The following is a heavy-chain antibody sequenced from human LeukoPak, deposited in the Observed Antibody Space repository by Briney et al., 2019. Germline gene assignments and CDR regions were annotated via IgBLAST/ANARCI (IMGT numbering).Heavy chain of an antibody. V-gene: IGHV5-51*01. CDR3: ARRTVGATKAFDI. CDR2: IYPGNSET. D-gene: IGHD1-26*01. Sequence: GDSLKISCKVSGYSFTYYWIGWVRQMPGKGLDWMAIIYPGNSETRYSPSFQGQVSISADTSIDTAYLQWSSLKASDTAMYYCARRTVGATKAFDIWGQGTMVTVS. J-gene: IGHJ3*02. CDR1: GYSFTYYW.